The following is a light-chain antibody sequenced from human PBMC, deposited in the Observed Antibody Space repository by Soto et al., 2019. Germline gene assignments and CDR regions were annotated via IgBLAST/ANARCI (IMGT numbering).Light chain of an antibody. CDR2: GAS. V-gene: IGKV3-15*01. J-gene: IGKJ1*01. CDR3: QQYNDWPPWS. CDR1: QSVSSN. Sequence: EIVMTQSPATLSVSPGERATLSCRASQSVSSNLAWYQQKPGQAPRLLIYGASTRATGIPARFSGSGSGTEFTLTIGSLQYEDFAVYYCQQYNDWPPWSFGRGTKVEIK.